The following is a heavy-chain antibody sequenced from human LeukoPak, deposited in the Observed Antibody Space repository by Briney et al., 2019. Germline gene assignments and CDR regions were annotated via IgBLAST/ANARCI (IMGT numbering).Heavy chain of an antibody. J-gene: IGHJ2*01. CDR1: GGTFSSYA. Sequence: ASVKVSCKASGGTFSSYAISWVRRAPGQGLEWMGGIIPIFGTANYAQKFQGRVTITTDESTSTAYMELSSLRSEDTAVYYCARDAVVKGWYFDLWGRGTLVTVSS. V-gene: IGHV1-69*05. CDR2: IIPIFGTA. CDR3: ARDAVVKGWYFDL. D-gene: IGHD4-23*01.